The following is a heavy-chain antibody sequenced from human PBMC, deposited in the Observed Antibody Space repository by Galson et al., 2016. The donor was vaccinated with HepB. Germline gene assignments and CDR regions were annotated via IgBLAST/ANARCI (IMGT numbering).Heavy chain of an antibody. J-gene: IGHJ4*02. D-gene: IGHD5-24*01. CDR3: AGRARWLPVDY. Sequence: SETLSLTCAVYDGSFSGYSWSWIRQPPGKGLQWIGEINHSGSTNYNPSLKSRVTISVDTSKNQFSLNLSSVTAADTAVYYCAGRARWLPVDYWGQGTLVTVSS. CDR1: DGSFSGYS. V-gene: IGHV4-34*01. CDR2: INHSGST.